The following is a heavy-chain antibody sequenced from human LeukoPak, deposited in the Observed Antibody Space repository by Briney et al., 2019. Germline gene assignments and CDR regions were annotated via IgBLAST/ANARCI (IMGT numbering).Heavy chain of an antibody. CDR2: IKQDGSEK. V-gene: IGHV3-7*02. CDR3: VGLGENY. Sequence: GGSLRLSCAASGFTFRRYWMSWARQASGKGLEWVANIKQDGSEKYYVDSVKGRFTISRDNAKNSLYLQMNSLRAGDTAVYYCVGLGENYWGQGTLVTVSS. J-gene: IGHJ4*02. CDR1: GFTFRRYW. D-gene: IGHD3-10*01.